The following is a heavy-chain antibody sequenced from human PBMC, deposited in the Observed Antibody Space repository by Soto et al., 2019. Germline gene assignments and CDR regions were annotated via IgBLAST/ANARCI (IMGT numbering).Heavy chain of an antibody. D-gene: IGHD1-26*01. J-gene: IGHJ3*02. Sequence: EVQLVESGGGLVQPGGSLRLSCEASGFTFSDHHIDWVRQAPGKGLEWVGRSRNKAKSYTTEYDASVKGRFTISRDDSKSSLFLQMHSLKIEDTAMYYCVRDDSRGSSSASDIWGQGTMVTVSS. V-gene: IGHV3-72*01. CDR2: SRNKAKSYTT. CDR1: GFTFSDHH. CDR3: VRDDSRGSSSASDI.